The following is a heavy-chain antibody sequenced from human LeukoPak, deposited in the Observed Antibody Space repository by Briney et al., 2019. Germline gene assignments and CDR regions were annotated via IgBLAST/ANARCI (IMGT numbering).Heavy chain of an antibody. Sequence: GGSLRLSCAASGFTFSDYYMSWIRQAPGKGLEWVSYISSSGSTIYYADSVKGRFTISRDNAKNSLYLQMSSLRDEDTAVYYCARHRRFNWFDPWGQGTLVTVSS. CDR2: ISSSGSTI. CDR3: ARHRRFNWFDP. V-gene: IGHV3-11*04. J-gene: IGHJ5*02. CDR1: GFTFSDYY. D-gene: IGHD3-3*01.